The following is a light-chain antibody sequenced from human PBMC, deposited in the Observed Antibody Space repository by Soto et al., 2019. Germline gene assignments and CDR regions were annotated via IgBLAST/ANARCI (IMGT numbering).Light chain of an antibody. CDR1: SSNIGSNT. V-gene: IGLV1-44*01. Sequence: QSVLTQPPSASGTPGQRVTISCSGSSSNIGSNTVNWYQQLPGTAPKLLIYSNNQRPSGVPDRFSGSKSGTSASLAISVLQSEDEADYYCAAWDDSLNGYYAFGTGTKLTVL. CDR3: AAWDDSLNGYYA. CDR2: SNN. J-gene: IGLJ1*01.